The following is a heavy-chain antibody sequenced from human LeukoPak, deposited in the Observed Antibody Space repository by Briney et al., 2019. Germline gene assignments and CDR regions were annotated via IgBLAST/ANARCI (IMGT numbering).Heavy chain of an antibody. D-gene: IGHD2-2*01. CDR3: ARHPRIPTAAAFDY. CDR1: GGSFSGYY. Sequence: SETLSLTCAVYGGSFSGYYWSWIRQPPGKGLEWIGEINHSGSTNYNPSLKSRVTISVDTSKNQFSLKLSSVTAADTAVYYCARHPRIPTAAAFDYWGQGTLVTVSS. V-gene: IGHV4-34*01. CDR2: INHSGST. J-gene: IGHJ4*02.